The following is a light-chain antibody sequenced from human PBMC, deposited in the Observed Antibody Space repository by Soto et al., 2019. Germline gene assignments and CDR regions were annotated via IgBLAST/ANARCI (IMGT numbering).Light chain of an antibody. CDR3: QQFSNSLT. J-gene: IGKJ5*01. CDR1: QSVSSSY. V-gene: IGKV3-20*01. CDR2: GAS. Sequence: EIVLTQSPGTLSLSPGERATLSCRASQSVSSSYLAWYQQKPGQAPRLLIYGASSRATGIPDRFSGSGSGTDFTLTISRLEPEDFAVYYCQQFSNSLTFGQGTRLEIK.